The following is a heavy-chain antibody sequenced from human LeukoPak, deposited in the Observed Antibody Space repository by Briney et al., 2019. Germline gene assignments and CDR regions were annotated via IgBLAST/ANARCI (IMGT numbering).Heavy chain of an antibody. Sequence: ASVKVSCKASGYTFTSYDINWVRQATGQGLEWMGWMNPNSGNTGYAQKFQGRVTMTGNTSISTAYMELSSLRSEDTAVYYCARTMYYYDSGSYQTLFGYWGQGTLVTVSS. CDR2: MNPNSGNT. V-gene: IGHV1-8*01. CDR1: GYTFTSYD. D-gene: IGHD3-10*01. J-gene: IGHJ4*02. CDR3: ARTMYYYDSGSYQTLFGY.